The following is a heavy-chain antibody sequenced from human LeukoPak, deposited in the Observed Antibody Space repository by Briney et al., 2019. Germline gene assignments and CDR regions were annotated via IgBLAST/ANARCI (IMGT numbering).Heavy chain of an antibody. Sequence: GGSLRLSCAASGFTFSSYAMSWVRQAPGKGLGWVSAISGSGGSTYYADSVKGRFTISRDNSKNTLYLQMNSLRADDTAVYYCAKGVRGYYYGMDVWGQGTTVTVSS. CDR1: GFTFSSYA. J-gene: IGHJ6*02. CDR2: ISGSGGST. D-gene: IGHD3-3*01. CDR3: AKGVRGYYYGMDV. V-gene: IGHV3-23*01.